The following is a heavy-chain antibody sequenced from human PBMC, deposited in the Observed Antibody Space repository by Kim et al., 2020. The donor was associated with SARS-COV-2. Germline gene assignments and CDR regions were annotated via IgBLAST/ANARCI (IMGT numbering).Heavy chain of an antibody. V-gene: IGHV4-4*07. D-gene: IGHD7-27*01. CDR3: ARTEGKLGFYYYGMDV. Sequence: SETLSLTCTVSGGSISSYYWSWIRQPAGKGLEWIGRIYTSGSTNYNPSLKSRVTMSVDTSKNQFSLKLSSVTAADTAVYYCARTEGKLGFYYYGMDVWGQGTTVTVSS. CDR2: IYTSGST. J-gene: IGHJ6*02. CDR1: GGSISSYY.